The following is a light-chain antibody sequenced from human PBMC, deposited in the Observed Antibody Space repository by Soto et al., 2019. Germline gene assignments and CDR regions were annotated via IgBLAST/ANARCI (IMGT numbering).Light chain of an antibody. CDR2: LNSDGSY. J-gene: IGLJ3*02. CDR1: SGHSSYA. Sequence: QPVLTQSPSASASLGASVKLTCTLSSGHSSYAIAWHQQQPEKGPRYLMKLNSDGSYSKGDGIPDRFSGSSFGAERYLTISRLQSEDEADYYCQTWGTGIRGVFGGGTKLTVL. CDR3: QTWGTGIRGV. V-gene: IGLV4-69*01.